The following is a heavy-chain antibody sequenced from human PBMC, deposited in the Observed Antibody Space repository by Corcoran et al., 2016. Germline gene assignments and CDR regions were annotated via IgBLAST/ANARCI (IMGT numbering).Heavy chain of an antibody. V-gene: IGHV1-69*01. J-gene: IGHJ4*02. Sequence: QVQLVQSGAEVKKPGSSVKVSCKASGGTFSSYAISWVRQAPGQGLEWMGGIIPIFGTANYAQKFQGRVTITADESTSTAYMELSSLRSEDTAVYYCASLYGDYAKYYFDYWGQGTLVTVSS. CDR1: GGTFSSYA. CDR3: ASLYGDYAKYYFDY. CDR2: IIPIFGTA. D-gene: IGHD4-17*01.